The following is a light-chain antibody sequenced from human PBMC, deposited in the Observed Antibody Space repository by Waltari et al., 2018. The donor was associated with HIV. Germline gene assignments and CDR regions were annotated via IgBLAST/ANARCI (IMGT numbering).Light chain of an antibody. J-gene: IGLJ2*01. CDR3: CAYAGSYTV. CDR2: DVS. Sequence: QSALTQPRSVSGSPGQSVTISCTGTSSDVGGYNYVSWYQQHPGKAPKFMIYDVSKRPSGVPDRFSGSKSGNPASLTSSGLQAEDEADYYGCAYAGSYTVFGGGTKLTVL. CDR1: SSDVGGYNY. V-gene: IGLV2-11*01.